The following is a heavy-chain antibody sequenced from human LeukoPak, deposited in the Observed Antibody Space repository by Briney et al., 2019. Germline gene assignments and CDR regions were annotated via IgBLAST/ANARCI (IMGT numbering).Heavy chain of an antibody. V-gene: IGHV4-34*01. CDR1: GGSFSGYY. CDR2: INHSGST. Sequence: SETLSLTCAVYGGSFSGYYWSWIRQPPGKGLEWIGEINHSGSTNYNPPLKSRVTISVDTSKNQLSLKLSSVTAADTAVYYCARSAGGGTAMVNYFDYWGQGTLVTVSS. J-gene: IGHJ4*02. D-gene: IGHD5-18*01. CDR3: ARSAGGGTAMVNYFDY.